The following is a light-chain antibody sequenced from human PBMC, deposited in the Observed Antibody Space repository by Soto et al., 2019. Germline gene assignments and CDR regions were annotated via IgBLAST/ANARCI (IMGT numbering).Light chain of an antibody. CDR3: SSYTNNSPYV. CDR1: SSDVGGYKY. J-gene: IGLJ1*01. CDR2: EVS. Sequence: QSVLTQPASVSGSPGQSITISCTGTSSDVGGYKYVPWYQQHPGKAPKLMIYEVSNRPSGVSNRFSGSKSGNTASLTISGLQAEDEADYYCSSYTNNSPYVFGTGTKVTVL. V-gene: IGLV2-14*01.